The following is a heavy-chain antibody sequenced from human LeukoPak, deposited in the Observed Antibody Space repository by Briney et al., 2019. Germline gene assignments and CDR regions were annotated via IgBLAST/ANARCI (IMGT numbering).Heavy chain of an antibody. V-gene: IGHV4-39*01. CDR1: GGSLSSSSYY. Sequence: SETLSLTCTVSGGSLSSSSYYWGWIRQPPGKGLEWIGSIYYSRSTYYNPSLKSRVTISVDTSKNQFSLKLSSVTAADTAVYYCARGRQLALDYWGQGTLVTVSS. D-gene: IGHD6-13*01. CDR3: ARGRQLALDY. J-gene: IGHJ4*02. CDR2: IYYSRST.